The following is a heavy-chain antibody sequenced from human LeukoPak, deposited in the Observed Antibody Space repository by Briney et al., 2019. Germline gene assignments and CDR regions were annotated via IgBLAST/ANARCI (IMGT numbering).Heavy chain of an antibody. D-gene: IGHD6-13*01. J-gene: IGHJ4*02. CDR3: ARDRGSSWYVDY. V-gene: IGHV1-2*02. CDR2: INPRSGGT. Sequence: GSVKVSCKPSGYSFTSYYIHWVGQAPGQGLEGMGWINPRSGGTEYAQKFQGRVTMTGDTSMSTAYMELTRLRSDDTAVYYCARDRGSSWYVDYWGQGTLVTVSS. CDR1: GYSFTSYY.